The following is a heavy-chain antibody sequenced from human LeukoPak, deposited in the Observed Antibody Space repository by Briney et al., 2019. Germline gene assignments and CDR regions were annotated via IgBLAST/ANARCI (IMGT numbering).Heavy chain of an antibody. J-gene: IGHJ6*02. CDR1: GGSISSYH. D-gene: IGHD1-14*01. CDR2: IYYSGST. CDR3: ARVGAISREPYYYYGMDV. V-gene: IGHV4-59*01. Sequence: SETLSLTCTVSGGSISSYHWSWIRQPPGKGLEWIGYIYYSGSTNYNPSLKSRVTISVDTSKNQFSLKLSSVTAADTAVYYCARVGAISREPYYYYGMDVWGQGTTVTVSS.